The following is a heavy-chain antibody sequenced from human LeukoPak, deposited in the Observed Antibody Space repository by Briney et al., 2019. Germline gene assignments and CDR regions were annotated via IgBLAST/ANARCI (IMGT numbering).Heavy chain of an antibody. CDR1: GGSISSDTYY. CDR2: ISTSANT. J-gene: IGHJ4*02. CDR3: ARGRSFRSAVDS. V-gene: IGHV4-61*02. D-gene: IGHD3-3*01. Sequence: SQTLSLTCTVSGGSISSDTYYWSWIRQPAGKGLEWIGRISTSANTNYSPSLKSRVTISIDTSKNQISLKLSSVTAADTAVYYCARGRSFRSAVDSWGQGTLVIVSS.